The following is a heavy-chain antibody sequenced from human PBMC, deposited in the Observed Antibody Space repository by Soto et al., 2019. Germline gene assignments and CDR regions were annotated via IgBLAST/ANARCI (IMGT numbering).Heavy chain of an antibody. CDR2: IKSKTDGGTT. J-gene: IGHJ4*02. CDR3: TTDYDYVWGSYRYKHFDY. D-gene: IGHD3-16*02. CDR1: GFTFSNAW. Sequence: GGSLRLSCAASGFTFSNAWMNWVRQAPGKGLEWVGRIKSKTDGGTTDYAAPVKGRFTISRDDSKNTLYLQMNSLKTEDTAVYYCTTDYDYVWGSYRYKHFDYWGQGTLVTVSS. V-gene: IGHV3-15*07.